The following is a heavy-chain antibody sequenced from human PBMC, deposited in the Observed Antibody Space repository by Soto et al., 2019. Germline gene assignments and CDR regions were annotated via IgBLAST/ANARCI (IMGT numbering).Heavy chain of an antibody. D-gene: IGHD3-10*01. CDR2: IKSNTDGGTT. CDR3: ATRNPPYFYGLFDY. CDR1: GFTFSGYA. V-gene: IGHV3-15*01. J-gene: IGHJ4*02. Sequence: GGSLRLSCAASGFTFSGYAVSWVRQAPGRGLEWVGRIKSNTDGGTTDYGAPVKGRFIISRDDSKNTLYLQMNSLKIEDTAVYYCATRNPPYFYGLFDYWGQGALVTVSS.